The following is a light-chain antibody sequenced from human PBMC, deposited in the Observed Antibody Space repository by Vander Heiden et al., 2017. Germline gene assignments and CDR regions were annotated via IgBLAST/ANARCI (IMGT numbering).Light chain of an antibody. CDR2: AAS. V-gene: IGKV1-39*01. CDR1: QSISSY. Sequence: DIQMTQSPSSLSASVGDRVTITCRASQSISSYLNWYQQKPGKAPKLLIYAASSLQSGVPSRFSGSGSGTDFTLTISRLQPEDFATYYCQRSDSTPRTFGPGTKVEIK. J-gene: IGKJ1*01. CDR3: QRSDSTPRT.